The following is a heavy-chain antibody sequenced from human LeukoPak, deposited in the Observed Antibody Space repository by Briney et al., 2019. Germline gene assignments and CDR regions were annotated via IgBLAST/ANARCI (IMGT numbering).Heavy chain of an antibody. V-gene: IGHV3-43*02. Sequence: GGSLRLSCAASGFTFDDYAMHWVRQAPGKGLEWVSLISGDGGGTYYADSVKGRFTISRDNSKNSLYLQMNSLRTEDTALYYCAKVAGDGDYGVADYWGQGTLVTVSS. D-gene: IGHD4-17*01. CDR2: ISGDGGGT. CDR1: GFTFDDYA. CDR3: AKVAGDGDYGVADY. J-gene: IGHJ4*02.